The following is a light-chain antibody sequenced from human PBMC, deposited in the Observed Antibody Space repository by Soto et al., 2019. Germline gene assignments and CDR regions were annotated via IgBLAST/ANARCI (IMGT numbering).Light chain of an antibody. V-gene: IGKV3-20*01. CDR3: QQYGSSPFMYT. CDR1: QSVSSSY. J-gene: IGKJ2*01. CDR2: GAS. Sequence: EIVLTQSPGTLSLSPGERATLSCRASQSVSSSYLAWYQQKTGQAPRLLIYGASSRATGIPDRFSGSGSGTDFTLTISRLGPEDFAVYYCQQYGSSPFMYTFGQGTKLEIK.